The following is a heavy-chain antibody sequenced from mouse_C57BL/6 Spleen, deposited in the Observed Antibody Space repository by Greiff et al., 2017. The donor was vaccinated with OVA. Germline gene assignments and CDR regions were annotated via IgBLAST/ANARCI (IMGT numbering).Heavy chain of an antibody. D-gene: IGHD1-1*01. J-gene: IGHJ4*01. CDR2: IDPNSGGT. Sequence: VQLQQPGAELVKPGASVKLSCKASGYTFTSYWMHWVKQRPGRGLEWTGRIDPNSGGTKYNEKFKSKATLTVDKPSSTAYMQLSSLTSEDSAVYYCARCYGSSYGAMDYWGQGTSVTVSS. CDR1: GYTFTSYW. V-gene: IGHV1-72*01. CDR3: ARCYGSSYGAMDY.